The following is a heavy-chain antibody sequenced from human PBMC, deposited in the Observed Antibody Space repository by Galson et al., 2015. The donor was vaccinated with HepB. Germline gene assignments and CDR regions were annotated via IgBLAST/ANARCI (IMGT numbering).Heavy chain of an antibody. Sequence: SLRLSCAASGFTFSSYAMSWVRQAPGKGLEWVSAISGSGGSTYYADSVKGRFTISRDNSKNTLYLQMNSLRAEDTAVYYCVAYYDFWSGWGRPRGWFDPWGQGTLVTVSS. J-gene: IGHJ5*02. V-gene: IGHV3-23*01. CDR1: GFTFSSYA. CDR3: VAYYDFWSGWGRPRGWFDP. CDR2: ISGSGGST. D-gene: IGHD3-3*01.